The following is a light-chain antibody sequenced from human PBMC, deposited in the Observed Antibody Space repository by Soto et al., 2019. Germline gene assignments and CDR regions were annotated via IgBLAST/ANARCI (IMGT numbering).Light chain of an antibody. J-gene: IGKJ1*01. CDR1: QSVSSNY. CDR2: GAS. CDR3: QQYNNWPPTWT. V-gene: IGKV3-20*01. Sequence: IVLTQSPGALSLSPGERAPHSCGASQSVSSNYLAWYQQKPGQAPRLLIFGASKRATGIPDRFSGSGSGTHFTLTISRLEPGDFAVYYCQQYNNWPPTWTFGQGTKVDI.